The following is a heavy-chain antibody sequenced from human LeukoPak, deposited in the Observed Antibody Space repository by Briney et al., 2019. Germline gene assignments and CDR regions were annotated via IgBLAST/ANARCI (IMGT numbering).Heavy chain of an antibody. CDR1: GFTVSSNY. CDR2: IYSGGST. D-gene: IGHD3-9*01. CDR3: AREGDDILTGYSRVS. V-gene: IGHV3-66*01. J-gene: IGHJ4*02. Sequence: GGSLRLSCAASGFTVSSNYMSWVRQAPGKGLEWVSVIYSGGSTYYADSVKGRFTISRDNSKNTLYLQMNSLRAEDTAVYYCAREGDDILTGYSRVSWGQGTLVTVYS.